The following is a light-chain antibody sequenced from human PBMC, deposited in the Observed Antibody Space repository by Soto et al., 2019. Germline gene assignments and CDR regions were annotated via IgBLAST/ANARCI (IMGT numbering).Light chain of an antibody. CDR1: SSDVGRYDY. V-gene: IGLV2-11*01. Sequence: QSALIQPRSVSASPGQSVTISCTGTSSDVGRYDYVSWYQQHPGKAPKLIVYDVTERPSGVPDRFSGSKSGNTASLTISGLQAEDEADYSCCSFAGSYSYVFGTGTKVTVL. CDR3: CSFAGSYSYV. J-gene: IGLJ1*01. CDR2: DVT.